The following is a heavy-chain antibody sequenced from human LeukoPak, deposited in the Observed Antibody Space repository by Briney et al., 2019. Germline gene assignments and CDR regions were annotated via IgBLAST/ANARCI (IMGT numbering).Heavy chain of an antibody. CDR1: GFTFSSYA. Sequence: PGGSLRLSCAASGFTFSSYAMSWVRQAPGKGLEWVSAISGSGGSTYYADSVKGRFTISRDNSKNMLYLQMNSLRAEDTAVCYCAKCLTGSYDPLDYWGQGTLVTVSS. CDR3: AKCLTGSYDPLDY. D-gene: IGHD1-26*01. CDR2: ISGSGGST. V-gene: IGHV3-23*01. J-gene: IGHJ4*02.